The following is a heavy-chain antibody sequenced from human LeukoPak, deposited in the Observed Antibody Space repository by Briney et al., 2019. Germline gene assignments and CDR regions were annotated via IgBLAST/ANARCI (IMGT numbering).Heavy chain of an antibody. V-gene: IGHV4-59*01. J-gene: IGHJ4*02. CDR2: MYYSGTI. Sequence: SETLSLTCTVSGGSISSYYWSWIRQPPGKGLEWIGYMYYSGTIKYNPSLKSRVTISVDTSKNQFSLKLSSVTAADTAMYYCARAWATDYFGYWGQGTLVTVSS. CDR1: GGSISSYY. CDR3: ARAWATDYFGY.